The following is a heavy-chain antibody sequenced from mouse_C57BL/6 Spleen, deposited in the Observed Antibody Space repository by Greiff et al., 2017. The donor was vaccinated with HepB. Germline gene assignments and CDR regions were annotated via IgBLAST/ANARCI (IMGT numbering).Heavy chain of an antibody. V-gene: IGHV1-82*01. CDR2: IYPGDGDT. CDR1: GYAFSSSW. Sequence: QVTLKESGPELVKPGASVKISCKASGYAFSSSWMNWVKQRPGKGLEWIGRIYPGDGDTNYNGKFKGKATLTADKSSSTAYMQLSSLTSEDSAVYFCARWITTVVAYYYAMDYWGQGTSVTVSS. D-gene: IGHD1-1*01. CDR3: ARWITTVVAYYYAMDY. J-gene: IGHJ4*01.